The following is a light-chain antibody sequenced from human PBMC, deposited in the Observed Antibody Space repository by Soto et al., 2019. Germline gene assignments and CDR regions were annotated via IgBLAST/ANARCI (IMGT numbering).Light chain of an antibody. CDR2: AAS. CDR1: QSISSY. Sequence: DIQMTQSPSSLSASVGDRVTITCRASQSISSYLNWYQQKLGKAPKLLIYAASSLQSGVPSRFSGSGSETDFTLTSSSLQPEDFATYYCQQSYSAPLTFGGGTKVEIK. CDR3: QQSYSAPLT. J-gene: IGKJ4*01. V-gene: IGKV1-39*01.